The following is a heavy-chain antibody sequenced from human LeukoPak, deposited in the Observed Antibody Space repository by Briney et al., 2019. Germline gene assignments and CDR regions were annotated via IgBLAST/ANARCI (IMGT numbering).Heavy chain of an antibody. D-gene: IGHD3-9*01. Sequence: SETLSLTCTVSGGSISSYYWSWIRRPPGKGLEWIGYIYYSGSTNYNPSLKSRVTISVKTSKNQFSLKLRSVTAADTAVYYCARVTGYTIEDYFDYWGQGTLVTVSS. CDR2: IYYSGST. V-gene: IGHV4-59*01. J-gene: IGHJ4*02. CDR3: ARVTGYTIEDYFDY. CDR1: GGSISSYY.